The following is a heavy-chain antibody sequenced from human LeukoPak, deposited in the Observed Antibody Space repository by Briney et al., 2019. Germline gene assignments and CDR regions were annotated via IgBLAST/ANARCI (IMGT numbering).Heavy chain of an antibody. V-gene: IGHV4-61*01. CDR1: GYSISSGYY. J-gene: IGHJ4*02. CDR2: IYYSGST. Sequence: SETLSLTCTVSGYSISSGYYWSWIRQPPGKGLEWIGYIYYSGSTNYNPSLKSRVTISVDTSKNQFSLKLSSVTAADTAVYYCARGPRGYYIDYWGQGTLVTVSS. CDR3: ARGPRGYYIDY. D-gene: IGHD3-22*01.